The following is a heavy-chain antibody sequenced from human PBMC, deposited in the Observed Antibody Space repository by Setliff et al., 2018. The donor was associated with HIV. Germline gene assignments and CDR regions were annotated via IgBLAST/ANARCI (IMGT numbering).Heavy chain of an antibody. V-gene: IGHV4-4*02. D-gene: IGHD6-19*01. J-gene: IGHJ3*02. Sequence: LSLTCAVSGGSISSPNWWSWVRQPPGKGLEWIGEIYHSGRTNYNPSLKSRVTISVDKSNNQFSLRLSSVTAADTAVYYCARSTAEIAVAGIWGQGTMVTVSS. CDR3: ARSTAEIAVAGI. CDR1: GGSISSPNW. CDR2: IYHSGRT.